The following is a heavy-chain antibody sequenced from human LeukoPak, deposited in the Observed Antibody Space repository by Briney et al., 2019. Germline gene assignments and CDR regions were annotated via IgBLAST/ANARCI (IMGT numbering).Heavy chain of an antibody. CDR1: GGSISSYY. V-gene: IGHV4-59*01. D-gene: IGHD3-22*01. CDR2: IYYSGST. Sequence: SETLSLTCTVSGGSISSYYWSWIRQPPGKGLEWIGYIYYSGSTNYNPSLKSRVTISVDTSKNQFSLKLSSVTAADTAVYYCAREGHYDSSGDAFDIWGQGTMVTVSS. J-gene: IGHJ3*02. CDR3: AREGHYDSSGDAFDI.